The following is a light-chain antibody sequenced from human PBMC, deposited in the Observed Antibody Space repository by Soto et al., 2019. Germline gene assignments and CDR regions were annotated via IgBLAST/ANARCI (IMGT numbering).Light chain of an antibody. CDR2: DVT. CDR1: SRDVAVYSY. V-gene: IGLV2-11*01. Sequence: VRTEPRSVSGSPGQAVTVSCTGTSRDVAVYSYVSWFQQHPGKAPQLLIYDVTKRPSGVPDRFSGSKSGNTAALTISGLQAEDEAQYFCSSYAGSYTWIFGSGTKVTVL. CDR3: SSYAGSYTWI. J-gene: IGLJ1*01.